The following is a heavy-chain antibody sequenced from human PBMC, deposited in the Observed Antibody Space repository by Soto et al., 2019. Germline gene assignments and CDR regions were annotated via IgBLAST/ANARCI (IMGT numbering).Heavy chain of an antibody. D-gene: IGHD1-26*01. Sequence: PGGSLRLSCSGSGFNFNNHVINWVRQAPGKCLEWVASISNSDDLGFYADSVRGRFSVTRYRSTNTLHLQMDYVQVEDTGIYYCAKTVGATKLEDHWGQGTLVTVSS. CDR1: GFNFNNHV. CDR2: ISNSDDLG. V-gene: IGHV3-23*01. J-gene: IGHJ4*02. CDR3: AKTVGATKLEDH.